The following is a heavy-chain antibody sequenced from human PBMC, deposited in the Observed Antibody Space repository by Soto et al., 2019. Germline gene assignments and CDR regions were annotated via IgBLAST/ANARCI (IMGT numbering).Heavy chain of an antibody. Sequence: EVQLVESGGGLVQPGGSLKLSCAASGFTFSGSAMHWVRQASGKGLEWVGRIRSKANSYATAYAASVKGRFTISRDESKNTAYMQMNSLKTEDTAVYYCTTPYCSGGSCYNYYYMDVWGKGTTVTVSS. CDR2: IRSKANSYAT. CDR1: GFTFSGSA. D-gene: IGHD2-15*01. CDR3: TTPYCSGGSCYNYYYMDV. J-gene: IGHJ6*03. V-gene: IGHV3-73*01.